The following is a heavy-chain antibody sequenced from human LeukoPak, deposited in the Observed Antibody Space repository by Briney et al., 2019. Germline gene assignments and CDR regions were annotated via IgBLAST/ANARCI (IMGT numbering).Heavy chain of an antibody. CDR3: ARDRGVSTVY. V-gene: IGHV3-48*03. D-gene: IGHD4-11*01. CDR1: GFTFSSYE. J-gene: IGHJ4*02. CDR2: ISSSGRTI. Sequence: VGSLRLSCAASGFTFSSYEMNWVRQAPGKGLEWVSYISSSGRTIYYADSVKGRFTISRDNAKNSLYLQMNSLRGEDTAVYYCARDRGVSTVYWGQGTLVTVSS.